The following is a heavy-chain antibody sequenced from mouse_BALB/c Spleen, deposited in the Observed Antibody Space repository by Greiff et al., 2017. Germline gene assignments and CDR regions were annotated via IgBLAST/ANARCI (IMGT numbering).Heavy chain of an antibody. V-gene: IGHV5-17*02. J-gene: IGHJ2*01. CDR2: ISSGSSTI. Sequence: EVQLVESGGGLVQPGGSRKLSCAASGFTFSSFGMHWVRQAPEKGLEWVAYISSGSSTIYYADTVKGRFTISRDNPKNTLFLQMTSLRSEDTAMYYCARWAGRAYFDYWGQGTTLTVSS. D-gene: IGHD3-3*01. CDR1: GFTFSSFG. CDR3: ARWAGRAYFDY.